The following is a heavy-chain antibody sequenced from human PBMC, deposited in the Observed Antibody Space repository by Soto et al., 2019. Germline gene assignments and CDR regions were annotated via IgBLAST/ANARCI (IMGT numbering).Heavy chain of an antibody. CDR1: GFTFSNAW. CDR2: IKSKTDGGTT. V-gene: IGHV3-15*01. J-gene: IGHJ6*02. D-gene: IGHD1-26*01. CDR3: TTHGEWELLPNYYYYGMDV. Sequence: PGGFLRLSCAASGFTFSNAWMSWVRQAPGKGLEWVGRIKSKTDGGTTDYAAPVKGRFTISRDDSKNTLYLQMNSLKTEDTAVYYCTTHGEWELLPNYYYYGMDVWGQGTTVTVSS.